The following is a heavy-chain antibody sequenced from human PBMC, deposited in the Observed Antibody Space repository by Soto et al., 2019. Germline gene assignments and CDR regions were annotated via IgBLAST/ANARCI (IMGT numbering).Heavy chain of an antibody. CDR3: ARAGVTPDFFDY. Sequence: NYMSWVRQAPGKGLEWVSVFESGGSIYYADSVKGRFIISRDYARNTVDLQLDSLRADDTAVYYCARAGVTPDFFDYWGQGTLVTVSS. CDR1: NY. J-gene: IGHJ4*02. V-gene: IGHV3-53*01. D-gene: IGHD2-21*02. CDR2: FESGGSI.